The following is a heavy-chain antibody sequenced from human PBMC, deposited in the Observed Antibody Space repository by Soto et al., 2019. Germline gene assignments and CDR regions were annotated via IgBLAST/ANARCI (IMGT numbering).Heavy chain of an antibody. D-gene: IGHD5-18*01. V-gene: IGHV4-61*01. CDR1: GGSVSSGSYY. J-gene: IGHJ4*02. CDR2: IYYSGST. Sequence: QVQLQESGPGLVKPSETLSLTCTVSGGSVSSGSYYWSWIRQPPGKGLEWIGYIYYSGSTNNNPSPKGRVTISGDTSKDQFPLKLSSVTAADTGVDYCARAGRWGYGLKGAAFDYRGQGTLVTVSS. CDR3: ARAGRWGYGLKGAAFDY.